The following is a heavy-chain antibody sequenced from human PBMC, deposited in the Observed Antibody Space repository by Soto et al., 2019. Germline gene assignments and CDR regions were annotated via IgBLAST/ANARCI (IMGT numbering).Heavy chain of an antibody. V-gene: IGHV4-4*02. J-gene: IGHJ3*01. D-gene: IGHD3-9*01. CDR3: ARVVLTITRGAFDA. Sequence: QVQLQESGPGLVKPSGTLSLTCAVSVGSISSSHWWTWVRQSPGKGLEYIGEISPSGTSNSNPSLKSRVTLSVDKSKNHVSLTLSSVTAADTAVYYWARVVLTITRGAFDAWGQGTLVIVSS. CDR1: VGSISSSHW. CDR2: ISPSGTS.